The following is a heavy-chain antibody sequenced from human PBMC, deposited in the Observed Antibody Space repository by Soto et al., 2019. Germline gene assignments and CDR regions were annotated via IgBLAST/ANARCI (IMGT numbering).Heavy chain of an antibody. CDR3: ARDHYGSGRYDYYYYGMDV. D-gene: IGHD3-10*01. CDR2: ISYDGSNK. Sequence: GGSLRLSCAASGFTFSSYAMHWVRQAPGKGLEWVAVISYDGSNKYYADSVKGRFTISRDNSKNTLYLQMNSLRAEDTAVYYCARDHYGSGRYDYYYYGMDVWGQGTTVTVSS. V-gene: IGHV3-30*04. J-gene: IGHJ6*02. CDR1: GFTFSSYA.